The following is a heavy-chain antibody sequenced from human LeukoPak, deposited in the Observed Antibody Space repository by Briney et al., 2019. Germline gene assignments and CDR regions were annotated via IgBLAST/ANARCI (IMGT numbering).Heavy chain of an antibody. CDR3: ARRYTGYGILDY. Sequence: GGSLRLSCAASGFTSSSYAMSWVRQAPGKGLEWVSAITGSGGSTYYADSVKGRFTISRDNSKNSLYLQMNSLRAEDTAVYYCARRYTGYGILDYWGQGTLVTVSS. V-gene: IGHV3-23*01. D-gene: IGHD5-12*01. J-gene: IGHJ4*02. CDR2: ITGSGGST. CDR1: GFTSSSYA.